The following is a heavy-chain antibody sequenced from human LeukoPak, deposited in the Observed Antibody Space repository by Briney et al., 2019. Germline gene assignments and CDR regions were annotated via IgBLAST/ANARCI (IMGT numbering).Heavy chain of an antibody. Sequence: PSETLSLTCTVSGGSISSSGHYWGWIRQPPGKGLEWIGSIFYSGSTYYNASLKSRVTISLNASKDQFSLKLSSVTAADTAVYYCARDGDYGDYDYYYYMDVWGKGTTVTISS. D-gene: IGHD4-17*01. J-gene: IGHJ6*03. CDR2: IFYSGST. V-gene: IGHV4-39*07. CDR1: GGSISSSGHY. CDR3: ARDGDYGDYDYYYYMDV.